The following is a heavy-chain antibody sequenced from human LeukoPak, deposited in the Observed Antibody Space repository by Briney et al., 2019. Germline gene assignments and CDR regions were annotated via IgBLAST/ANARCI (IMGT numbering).Heavy chain of an antibody. CDR2: IYTSGST. CDR1: GGSISSGSYY. J-gene: IGHJ4*02. V-gene: IGHV4-61*02. CDR3: ARRRAAGYFDY. Sequence: SQTLSLTCTVSGGSISSGSYYWSWIRQPAGKGLEWIGRIYTSGSTNYNPSLKSRVTISVDTSKNQFSLKLSSVTAADTAVYYCARRRAAGYFDYWGQGTLVTVSS. D-gene: IGHD6-13*01.